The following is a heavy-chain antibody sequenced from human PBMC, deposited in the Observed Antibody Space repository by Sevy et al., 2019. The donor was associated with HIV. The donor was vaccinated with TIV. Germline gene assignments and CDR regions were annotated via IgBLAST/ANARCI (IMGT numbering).Heavy chain of an antibody. J-gene: IGHJ6*02. Sequence: SETLSLTCTVSGGSISSSSYYWGWIRQPPGKGLEWIGSIYYSGSTYYNPSLKSRVTISVDTSKNQFSLKLSSVTATGTAVYYCARSIAAAGTDYGMDVWGQGTTVTVSS. D-gene: IGHD6-13*01. CDR1: GGSISSSSYY. V-gene: IGHV4-39*01. CDR2: IYYSGST. CDR3: ARSIAAAGTDYGMDV.